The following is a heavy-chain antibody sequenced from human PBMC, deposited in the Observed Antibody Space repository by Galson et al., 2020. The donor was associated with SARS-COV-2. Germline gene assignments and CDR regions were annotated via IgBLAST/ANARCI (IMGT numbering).Heavy chain of an antibody. J-gene: IGHJ4*02. CDR3: ARDRSGWGPDY. D-gene: IGHD6-19*01. CDR2: IYTTTT. CDR1: GFSVSNNY. Sequence: GGSLRLSCVVSGFSVSNNYMSWVRQAPGKGLQWVSVIYTTTTYYADSVKGRFTISRDNSKNTLYLQMNSLRDEDTAVYYCARDRSGWGPDYWGQGTLVTVS. V-gene: IGHV3-66*01.